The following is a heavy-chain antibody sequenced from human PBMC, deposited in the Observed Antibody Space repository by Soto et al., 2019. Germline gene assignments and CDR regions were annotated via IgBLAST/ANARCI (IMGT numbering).Heavy chain of an antibody. Sequence: QVQLQESGPGLVKPSETLSLTCTVSGDSISGYNLAWIRQPPGKGLEWIGYFRSGGGTSYNPSLKRRVAISADTSTKQFSLRLSSVTAADTAVYYCVRQGIGVLHGLVDVWGQGTTVTVSS. D-gene: IGHD3-10*01. CDR1: GDSISGYN. CDR2: FRSGGGT. J-gene: IGHJ6*02. V-gene: IGHV4-59*08. CDR3: VRQGIGVLHGLVDV.